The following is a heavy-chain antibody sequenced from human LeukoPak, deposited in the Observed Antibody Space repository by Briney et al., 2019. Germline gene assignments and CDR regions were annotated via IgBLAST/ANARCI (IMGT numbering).Heavy chain of an antibody. D-gene: IGHD3/OR15-3a*01. J-gene: IGHJ4*02. CDR1: GYSISSGYY. CDR3: ARHAGTGDY. V-gene: IGHV4-38-2*01. Sequence: SETLSLTCAVSGYSISSGYYWGWIRPPPGKGLEWIGSIYPSGSTYYNPSLRSRVTISVDTSKNQFSLKLSSVTAADTAVYYCARHAGTGDYWGQGTLVTVSS. CDR2: IYPSGST.